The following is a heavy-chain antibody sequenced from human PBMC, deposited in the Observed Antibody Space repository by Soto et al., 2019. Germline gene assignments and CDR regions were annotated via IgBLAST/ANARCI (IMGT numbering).Heavy chain of an antibody. V-gene: IGHV3-23*01. D-gene: IGHD3-10*01. Sequence: LRLSCVASGFTFSSYSMSWVRQAPGKGLEWVSGFRAGGDDGTTYYADSVKGRFTISRDNSKDTLFLQMNSLRAEDTAIYYCAKKVNSGSGSQYFDYFGQGTLVTVSS. J-gene: IGHJ4*02. CDR3: AKKVNSGSGSQYFDY. CDR1: GFTFSSYS. CDR2: FRAGGDDGTT.